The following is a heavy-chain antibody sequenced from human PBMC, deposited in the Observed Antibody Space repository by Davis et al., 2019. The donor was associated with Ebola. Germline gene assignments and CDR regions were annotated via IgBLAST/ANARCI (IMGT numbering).Heavy chain of an antibody. Sequence: PGGSLRLSCTVSGGSVSSGSYYWSWIRQPPGKGLEWIGEINHSGSTNYNPSLKSRVTISVDTSKNQFSLKLSSVTAADTAVYYCAREKEDSGSYRLFDFWGQGTLVTVSS. CDR3: AREKEDSGSYRLFDF. D-gene: IGHD1-26*01. J-gene: IGHJ4*02. V-gene: IGHV4-39*07. CDR1: GGSVSSGSYY. CDR2: INHSGST.